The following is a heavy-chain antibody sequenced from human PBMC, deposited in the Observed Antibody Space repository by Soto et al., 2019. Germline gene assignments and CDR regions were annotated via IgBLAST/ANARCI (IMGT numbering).Heavy chain of an antibody. CDR1: GGSISSSNW. CDR3: ARAGKEYYFDY. J-gene: IGHJ4*02. D-gene: IGHD1-26*01. V-gene: IGHV4-4*02. Sequence: PSETLSLTCAVSGGSISSSNWWSWVRQPPGKGLEWIGEIYHSGSTNYNPSLKSRVTISVDTSKNQFSLKLSSVTAADTAVYYCARAGKEYYFDYWGQGTLVTVSS. CDR2: IYHSGST.